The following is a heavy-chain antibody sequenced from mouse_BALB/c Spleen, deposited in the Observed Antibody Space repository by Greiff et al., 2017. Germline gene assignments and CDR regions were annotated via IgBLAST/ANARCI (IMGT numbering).Heavy chain of an antibody. Sequence: QVQLQQSGAELVKPGASVKLSCKASGYTFTSYYMYWVKQRPGQGLEWIGEINPSNGGTNFNEKFKSKATLTVDKSSSTAYMQLSSLTSEDSAVYYCTRWGCTVVEEDGFAYWGQGTLVTVSA. CDR1: GYTFTSYY. J-gene: IGHJ3*01. V-gene: IGHV1S81*02. D-gene: IGHD1-1*01. CDR3: TRWGCTVVEEDGFAY. CDR2: INPSNGGT.